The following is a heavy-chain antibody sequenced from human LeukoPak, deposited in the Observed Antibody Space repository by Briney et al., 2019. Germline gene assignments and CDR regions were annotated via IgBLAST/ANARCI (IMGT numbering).Heavy chain of an antibody. CDR3: AKEHYYETSALPGEY. D-gene: IGHD3-22*01. V-gene: IGHV3-30*18. Sequence: GRSLRLSCAASGFTFSSYGMHWVRHAPHKGLEWGAVISHDGSNKYYADSVKGRFTISRDNSKNTLYLQMSSLRADDTAVYYCAKEHYYETSALPGEYWGQGTLVTVSP. J-gene: IGHJ4*02. CDR1: GFTFSSYG. CDR2: ISHDGSNK.